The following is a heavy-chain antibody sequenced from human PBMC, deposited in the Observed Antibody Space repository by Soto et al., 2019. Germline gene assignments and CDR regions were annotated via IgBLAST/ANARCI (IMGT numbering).Heavy chain of an antibody. CDR1: GFTSDDYDYA. CDR3: SRDGDFYGLDV. D-gene: IGHD3-3*01. Sequence: GGSLRLSCTFSGFTSDDYDYAMTWVRQAPGKGLQWLGLIRGSTYGGTTEYAASVKGRFTISRDDSKGITYLQMNSLKTEDTAVYYCSRDGDFYGLDVWGQGTTVTLSS. V-gene: IGHV3-49*04. CDR2: IRGSTYGGTT. J-gene: IGHJ6*02.